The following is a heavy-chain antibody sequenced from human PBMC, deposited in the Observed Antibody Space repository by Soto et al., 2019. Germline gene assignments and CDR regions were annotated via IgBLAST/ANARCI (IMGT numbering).Heavy chain of an antibody. Sequence: QVQLVQSGAEVKKPGASVKVSCKASGYTFTSYDINWVRQATGQGLEWMGWMNPNSGNTGYAQKFQGRVTMTRNTXXRXAXXERSSLRTEDTAVYYCARCSGGSCYSRSSDYGMDVWGQGTTVTVSS. V-gene: IGHV1-8*01. CDR1: GYTFTSYD. D-gene: IGHD2-15*01. CDR2: MNPNSGNT. CDR3: ARCSGGSCYSRSSDYGMDV. J-gene: IGHJ6*02.